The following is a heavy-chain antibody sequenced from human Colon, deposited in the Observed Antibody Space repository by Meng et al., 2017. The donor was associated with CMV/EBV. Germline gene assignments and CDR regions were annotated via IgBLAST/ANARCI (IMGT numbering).Heavy chain of an antibody. CDR1: GYTFTDYF. V-gene: IGHV1-2*02. CDR2: INPKTGDT. CDR3: ARSSILVVVITSRPFDY. J-gene: IGHJ4*02. D-gene: IGHD3-3*01. Sequence: ASVKVSCKASGYTFTDYFIHWVRQAPGQGLEWMGWINPKTGDTKYAQNLQGRVTMTRDTSITTAYMELSSLIFDDTAVYFCARSSILVVVITSRPFDYWGQGTPVTVSS.